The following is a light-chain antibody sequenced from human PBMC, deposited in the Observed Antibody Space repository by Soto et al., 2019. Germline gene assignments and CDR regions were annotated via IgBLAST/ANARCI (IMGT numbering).Light chain of an antibody. CDR3: QSYDSSLSGWV. CDR2: TNN. Sequence: QAVVTQPPSASGAPGQRVTISCTGSSSNIGAGYGVHWYQQLPGTAPKLLIYTNNNRPSGVPDRFSGSKSGTSASLAITGLLAEDEADYYCQSYDSSLSGWVFGGGTKLTVL. V-gene: IGLV1-40*01. J-gene: IGLJ3*02. CDR1: SSNIGAGYG.